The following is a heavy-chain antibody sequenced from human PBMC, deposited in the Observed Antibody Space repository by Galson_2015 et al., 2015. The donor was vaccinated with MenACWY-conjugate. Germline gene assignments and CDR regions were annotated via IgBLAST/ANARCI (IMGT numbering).Heavy chain of an antibody. CDR1: GFTFSHYS. CDR3: ASVGTWIHQYFYYMDV. V-gene: IGHV3-48*02. Sequence: SLRLSCAASGFTFSHYSMNWVRQAPGKGLEWVSYISPGSGNIYYADSVRGRFTISRDNGKNSLYLQMNSLRDEDTAVNYCASVGTWIHQYFYYMDVWGKGTTVTVSS. D-gene: IGHD5-18*01. J-gene: IGHJ6*03. CDR2: ISPGSGNI.